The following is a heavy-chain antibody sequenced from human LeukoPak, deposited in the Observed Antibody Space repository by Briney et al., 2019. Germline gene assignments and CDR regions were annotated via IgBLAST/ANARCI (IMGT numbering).Heavy chain of an antibody. CDR1: GGSISSGSYY. D-gene: IGHD3-22*01. J-gene: IGHJ3*02. Sequence: PSETLSLTCTVSGGSISSGSYYWSWIRQPAGKGLAWIGRIYTSGSTNYNPSLKSRVTISVDTSKNQFSLKLSSVTAADTAVYYCARATYYYDSSGRTDAFDIWGQGTMVTVSS. CDR3: ARATYYYDSSGRTDAFDI. CDR2: IYTSGST. V-gene: IGHV4-61*02.